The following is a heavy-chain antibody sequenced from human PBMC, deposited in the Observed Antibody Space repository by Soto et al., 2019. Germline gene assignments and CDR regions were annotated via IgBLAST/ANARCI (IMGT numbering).Heavy chain of an antibody. CDR3: VGFVFGVVRDDWYFDL. D-gene: IGHD3-3*01. V-gene: IGHV4-39*01. CDR2: IYYSGST. J-gene: IGHJ2*01. CDR1: GGSISSSSYY. Sequence: PSETLSLTCTVSGGSISSSSYYWGWIRQPPGKGLEWIGSIYYSGSTYYNPSLKSRVTISVDTSKNQFSLKLSSVTAADTAVYYCVGFVFGVVRDDWYFDLWGRGTLVT.